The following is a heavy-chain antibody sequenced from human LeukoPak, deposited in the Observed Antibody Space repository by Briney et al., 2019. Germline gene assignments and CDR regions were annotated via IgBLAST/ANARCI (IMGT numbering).Heavy chain of an antibody. J-gene: IGHJ4*02. Sequence: PSETLSLTCAVYGGSFSGYYWSWIRQPPGKGLEWIGEINHSGSTNYNPSLKSRVTISVDTSKNQFSLKLSSVTAADTAVYFCARHYVFVSGGSSFDYWGQGTLVTVSS. CDR3: ARHYVFVSGGSSFDY. D-gene: IGHD3-3*01. V-gene: IGHV4-34*01. CDR1: GGSFSGYY. CDR2: INHSGST.